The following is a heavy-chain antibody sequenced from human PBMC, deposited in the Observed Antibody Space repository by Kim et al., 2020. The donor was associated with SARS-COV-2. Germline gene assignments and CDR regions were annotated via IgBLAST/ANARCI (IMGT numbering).Heavy chain of an antibody. V-gene: IGHV4-59*08. D-gene: IGHD1-26*01. Sequence: SETLSLTCTVSGGSISSYYWSWIRQPPGKGLEWIGYIYYSGSTNYNPSLKSRVTISVDTSKNQFSLKLSSVTAADTAVYYCAILQIPLSGSYYYFDYWGQGNRVTVSS. J-gene: IGHJ4*02. CDR3: AILQIPLSGSYYYFDY. CDR1: GGSISSYY. CDR2: IYYSGST.